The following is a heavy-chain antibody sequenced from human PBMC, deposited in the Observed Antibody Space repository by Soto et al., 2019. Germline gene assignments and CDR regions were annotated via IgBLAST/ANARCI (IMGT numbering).Heavy chain of an antibody. CDR1: GGSFSGYY. V-gene: IGHV4-34*01. D-gene: IGHD1-26*01. J-gene: IGHJ6*03. CDR2: INHSGST. Sequence: SETLSLTCAVYGGSFSGYYWSWIRQPPGKGLEWIGEINHSGSTNYNPSLKSRVTISVDTSKNQFSLKLSSVTAADTAVYYCARGREGATIDYYYYYMDVWGKGTTVTVSS. CDR3: ARGREGATIDYYYYYMDV.